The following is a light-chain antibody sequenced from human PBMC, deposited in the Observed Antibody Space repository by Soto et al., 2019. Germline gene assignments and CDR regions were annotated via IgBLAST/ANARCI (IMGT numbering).Light chain of an antibody. Sequence: DIQMSQAPSSLSASVVVRGTITYGVSQGISTYLNCYRHKPGEVPNLLIYRVFNLQSGLPSRFSGSGSGTDFTLTISSLEPEDVAVYYCQHRRAWPVTFGGGTKVDIK. J-gene: IGKJ4*01. V-gene: IGKV1-27*01. CDR1: QGISTY. CDR3: QHRRAWPVT. CDR2: RVF.